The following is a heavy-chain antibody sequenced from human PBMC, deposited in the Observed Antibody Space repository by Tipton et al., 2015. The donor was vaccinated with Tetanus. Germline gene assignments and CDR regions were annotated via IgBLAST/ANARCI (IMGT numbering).Heavy chain of an antibody. CDR3: ARYVKGYCSGGDGYSVGFGI. CDR2: IYFTGNT. Sequence: TLSLTCTVSGDSLSSYYWSWIRQPPGRGLEWIGHIYFTGNTHYSLSLKSRVTMSVATSKNQFSLKLSSVTAADTAVYYCARYVKGYCSGGDGYSVGFGIWGQGTMVAVSS. V-gene: IGHV4-59*01. D-gene: IGHD2-15*01. CDR1: GDSLSSYY. J-gene: IGHJ3*02.